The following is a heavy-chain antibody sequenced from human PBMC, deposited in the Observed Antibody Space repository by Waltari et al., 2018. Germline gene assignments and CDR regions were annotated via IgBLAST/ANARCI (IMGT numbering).Heavy chain of an antibody. CDR1: GGSISSYY. CDR2: IYYSGST. V-gene: IGHV4-59*01. Sequence: QVQLQESGPGLVKPSETLSLTCTVSGGSISSYYWSWIRQPPGKGLEWIGYIYYSGSTNYHPSLKSRVTISVDTSKNQFSLKLSSVTAADTAVYYCAGGPQLFDYYDSSGYFDYWGQGTLVTVSS. J-gene: IGHJ4*02. D-gene: IGHD3-22*01. CDR3: AGGPQLFDYYDSSGYFDY.